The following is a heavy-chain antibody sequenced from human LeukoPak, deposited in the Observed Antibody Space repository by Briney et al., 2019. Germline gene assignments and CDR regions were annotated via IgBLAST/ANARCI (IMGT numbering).Heavy chain of an antibody. CDR3: ARDPDSGIAAAGYFDY. J-gene: IGHJ4*02. D-gene: IGHD6-13*01. CDR2: IYYSGST. V-gene: IGHV4-31*03. CDR1: GGSISSGGYY. Sequence: SQTLSLTCTVSGGSISSGGYYWSWIRQHPGKGLEWIGYIYYSGSTYYNPSLKSRVTISVDTSKNQTSLKLSSVTAADTAVYYCARDPDSGIAAAGYFDYWGQGTLVTVSS.